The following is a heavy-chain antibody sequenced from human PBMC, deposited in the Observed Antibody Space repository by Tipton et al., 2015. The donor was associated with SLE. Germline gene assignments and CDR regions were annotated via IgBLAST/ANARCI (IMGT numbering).Heavy chain of an antibody. Sequence: LRLSCTVSGGSISSYYWSWIRQPPGKGLEWIGYIYYSGSTNYNPSLKGRVTISVDTSKNQFSLKLSSVTAADTAVYYCARAPSQYYDFGYWGQGTLVTVSS. D-gene: IGHD3-3*01. CDR1: GGSISSYY. CDR3: ARAPSQYYDFGY. V-gene: IGHV4-59*01. CDR2: IYYSGST. J-gene: IGHJ4*02.